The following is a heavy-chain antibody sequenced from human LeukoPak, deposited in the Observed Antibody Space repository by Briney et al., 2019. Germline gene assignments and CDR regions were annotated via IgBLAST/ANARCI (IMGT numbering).Heavy chain of an antibody. V-gene: IGHV3-49*04. D-gene: IGHD2-2*01. J-gene: IGHJ5*02. Sequence: GGSLRLSCTASGFTFGDYAMSWVRQAPGKGLEWVGFIRSKAYGGTTEYDASVKGRFTISRDDSKSIAYLQMNSLKTEDTAVYYCTSRAERDIVVVPAAWGQGTLVTVSS. CDR3: TSRAERDIVVVPAA. CDR1: GFTFGDYA. CDR2: IRSKAYGGTT.